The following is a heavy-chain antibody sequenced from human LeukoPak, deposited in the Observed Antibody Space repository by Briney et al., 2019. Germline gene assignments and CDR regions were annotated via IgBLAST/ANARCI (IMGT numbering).Heavy chain of an antibody. CDR2: INPNNSGT. J-gene: IGHJ3*02. CDR3: ARPRNTIPYDGFDI. Sequence: GASVKVSCKVSGYTFTDYYMYWVRQAPGQGLEWMGWINPNNSGTVYTQKFQARVTMTRDTSISTVYMELSRLTSDDTAVYYCARPRNTIPYDGFDIWGQGTMVTISS. V-gene: IGHV1-2*02. CDR1: GYTFTDYY. D-gene: IGHD5-24*01.